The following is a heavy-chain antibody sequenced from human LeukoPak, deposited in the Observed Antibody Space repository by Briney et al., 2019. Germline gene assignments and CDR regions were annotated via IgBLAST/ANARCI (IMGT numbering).Heavy chain of an antibody. D-gene: IGHD3/OR15-3a*01. J-gene: IGHJ4*02. Sequence: GGSLRLSCAASGFTFSTYAMSWVRQAPGKGLEWVSAISGSGDSTYYAGSVKGRFTISRDSSKNTLYLQVNSLRVEDTAIYYCAKEGRVSRDWFFDYWGQGTLVTVSS. CDR3: AKEGRVSRDWFFDY. CDR2: ISGSGDST. V-gene: IGHV3-23*01. CDR1: GFTFSTYA.